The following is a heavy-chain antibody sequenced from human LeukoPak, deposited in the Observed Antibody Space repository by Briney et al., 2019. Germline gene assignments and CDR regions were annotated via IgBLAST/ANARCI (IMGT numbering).Heavy chain of an antibody. CDR3: GVDYASSFDY. CDR2: IKSKTDGGTT. CDR1: GFTFSSYA. V-gene: IGHV3-15*01. D-gene: IGHD3-3*01. Sequence: GGSLRLSCAASGFTFSSYAMSWVRQAPGRGLEWVGRIKSKTDGGTTDYAAPVKGRFTISRDDSKNTLYLQMNSLKTEDTAVYYCGVDYASSFDYWGQGTLVTVSS. J-gene: IGHJ4*02.